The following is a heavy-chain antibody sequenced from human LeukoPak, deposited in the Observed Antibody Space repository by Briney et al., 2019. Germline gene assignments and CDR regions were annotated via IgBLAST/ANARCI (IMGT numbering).Heavy chain of an antibody. V-gene: IGHV4-39*01. Sequence: SETLSLTCTVSGGSISSSSYYWGWIRQPPGKGLEWIGSIYYSGSTYYNPSLKSRVTISVDTSKNQFSLKLSSVTAADTAVYYCARQGVYYYDSSGYYVGWFDPWGQGTLVTVSS. CDR1: GGSISSSSYY. CDR2: IYYSGST. D-gene: IGHD3-22*01. J-gene: IGHJ5*02. CDR3: ARQGVYYYDSSGYYVGWFDP.